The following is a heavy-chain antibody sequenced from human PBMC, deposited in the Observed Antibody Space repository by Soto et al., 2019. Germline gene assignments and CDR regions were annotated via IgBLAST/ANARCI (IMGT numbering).Heavy chain of an antibody. V-gene: IGHV3-23*01. Sequence: GGSLRLSCAASGFTFSTYTMSWVRQAPGKGLEWVSSISGGGDSPSYADSVQGRFTISRDNPKNTLYLQMNSLRAEDTALYYCAKARCSTTNCYVPDYWGQGTLVTVSS. CDR3: AKARCSTTNCYVPDY. J-gene: IGHJ4*02. CDR2: ISGGGDSP. D-gene: IGHD2-2*01. CDR1: GFTFSTYT.